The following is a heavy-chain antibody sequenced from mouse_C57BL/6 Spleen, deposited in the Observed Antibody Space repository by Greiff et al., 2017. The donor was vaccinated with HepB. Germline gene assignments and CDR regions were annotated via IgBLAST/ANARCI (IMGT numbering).Heavy chain of an antibody. CDR3: ASYRAWFAY. Sequence: DVMLVESGGGLVKPGGSLKLSCAASGFTFSDYGMHWVRQAPEKGLEWVAYISSGSSTIYYADTVKGRFTISRDNAKNTLFLQMTSLRSEDTAMYYCASYRAWFAYWGQGTLVTVSA. D-gene: IGHD3-1*01. CDR1: GFTFSDYG. CDR2: ISSGSSTI. V-gene: IGHV5-17*01. J-gene: IGHJ3*01.